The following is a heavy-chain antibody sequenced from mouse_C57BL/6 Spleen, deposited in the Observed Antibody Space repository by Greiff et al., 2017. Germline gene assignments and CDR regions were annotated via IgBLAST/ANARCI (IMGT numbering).Heavy chain of an antibody. Sequence: EVHLVESGEGLVKPGGSLKLSCAASGFTFSSYAMSWVRQTPEKRLAWVAYISSGGDYIYYADTVKGRFTISRDNARNTLYLQMSSLKSEDTAMYYCTREGTVVATGAMDYWGQGTSVTVSS. J-gene: IGHJ4*01. V-gene: IGHV5-9-1*02. CDR2: ISSGGDYI. CDR1: GFTFSSYA. CDR3: TREGTVVATGAMDY. D-gene: IGHD1-1*01.